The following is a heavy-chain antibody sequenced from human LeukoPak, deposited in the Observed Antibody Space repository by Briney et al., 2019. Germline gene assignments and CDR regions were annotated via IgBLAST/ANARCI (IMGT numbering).Heavy chain of an antibody. CDR2: IYYSGST. V-gene: IGHV4-59*12. J-gene: IGHJ5*02. D-gene: IGHD3-10*01. CDR3: ARDGYGSGSYYWFDP. CDR1: EGSISSYY. Sequence: SETLSLTCTVSEGSISSYYWSWIRQPPGKGLEWIGYIYYSGSTNYNPSLKSRVTISVDTSKNQFSLKLSSVTAADTAVYYCARDGYGSGSYYWFDPWGQGTLVTVSS.